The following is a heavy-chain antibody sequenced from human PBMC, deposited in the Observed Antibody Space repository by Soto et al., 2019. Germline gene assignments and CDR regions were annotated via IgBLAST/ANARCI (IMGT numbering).Heavy chain of an antibody. CDR1: GFTFSDYT. CDR3: ARAASSWYAHYFDY. J-gene: IGHJ4*02. CDR2: IGSVGHST. Sequence: EVQLVESGEGLVQPGGSLRLSCAASGFTFSDYTMHWVRQAPGKGLEYVSGIGSVGHSTYYADSVKGRFTISRDNSKNTLDLQMGSLRAEDMDGYYCARAASSWYAHYFDYWGQGTLVTVSS. V-gene: IGHV3-64*02. D-gene: IGHD6-13*01.